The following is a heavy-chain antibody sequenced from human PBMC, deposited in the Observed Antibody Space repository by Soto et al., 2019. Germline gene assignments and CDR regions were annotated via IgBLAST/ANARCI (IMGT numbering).Heavy chain of an antibody. D-gene: IGHD3-22*01. Sequence: GGSLRLSCAASGFIFSNAWMNWVRQAPGKGLEWVGRIKRKTDGGTTDYAAPVKGRFTISRDDSKNTLYLEMNSLKTEDTAVYYCTTVFYDSSGYSDYWGQGTLVTVSS. CDR1: GFIFSNAW. V-gene: IGHV3-15*07. CDR2: IKRKTDGGTT. CDR3: TTVFYDSSGYSDY. J-gene: IGHJ4*02.